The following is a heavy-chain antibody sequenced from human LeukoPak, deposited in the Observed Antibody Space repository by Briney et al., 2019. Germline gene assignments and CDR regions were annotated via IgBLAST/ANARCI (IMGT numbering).Heavy chain of an antibody. CDR3: AREEVGSYDY. J-gene: IGHJ4*02. CDR1: GFTFSDYY. D-gene: IGHD1-26*01. Sequence: PGGSLRLSCAASGFTFSDYYMISSSGSTIYYADSVKGRFTISRDNAKNSLYLQMNSLRAEDTAVYYCAREEVGSYDYWGQGTLVTVSS. V-gene: IGHV3-11*04. CDR2: SSGSTI.